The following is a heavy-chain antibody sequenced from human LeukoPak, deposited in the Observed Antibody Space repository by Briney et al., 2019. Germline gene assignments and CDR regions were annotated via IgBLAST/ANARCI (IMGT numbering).Heavy chain of an antibody. CDR2: IYYSGSA. CDR3: ARGRTNGIAARIYYYYGMDV. Sequence: SETLSLTCAVSGGSVSSATYYWSWIRQPPGKGLEWIGYIYYSGSANYNPSLMSRVTISVDTSKNQFSLKLSSVTAADTAVYYCARGRTNGIAARIYYYYGMDVWGQGTTVTVSS. V-gene: IGHV4-61*01. J-gene: IGHJ6*02. D-gene: IGHD6-6*01. CDR1: GGSVSSATYY.